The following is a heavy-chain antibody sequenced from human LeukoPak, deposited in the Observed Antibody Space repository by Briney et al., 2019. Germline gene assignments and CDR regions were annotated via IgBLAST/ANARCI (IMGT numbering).Heavy chain of an antibody. CDR1: GFTFSSYW. J-gene: IGHJ4*02. CDR3: ARDLGQRHSSGWIGFDY. V-gene: IGHV3-7*01. Sequence: PGGSLRLSCAASGFTFSSYWMSWVRQAPGKGLEWVANIKQDGSEKYYVDSVKGRFTISRDNAKNSLYLQMNSLRAEDTAVYYCARDLGQRHSSGWIGFDYWGQGTLVTVSS. CDR2: IKQDGSEK. D-gene: IGHD6-19*01.